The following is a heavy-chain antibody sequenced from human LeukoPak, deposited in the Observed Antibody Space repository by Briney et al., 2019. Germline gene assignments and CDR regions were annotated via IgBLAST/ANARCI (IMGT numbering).Heavy chain of an antibody. J-gene: IGHJ4*02. D-gene: IGHD1-26*01. CDR2: IAKSSSDI. Sequence: GGSLRLSCETSGITFSSYSMKWVRQAPGKGLEWVSSIAKSSSDIYYADSLRGRFTISRDNAKNSLYLRMNSLRVEDTAVYYCVRDDASGSRTRGVHWGQGSLVIVSP. CDR1: GITFSSYS. V-gene: IGHV3-21*01. CDR3: VRDDASGSRTRGVH.